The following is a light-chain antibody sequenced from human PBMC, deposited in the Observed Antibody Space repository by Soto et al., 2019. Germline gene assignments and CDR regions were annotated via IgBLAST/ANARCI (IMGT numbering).Light chain of an antibody. CDR3: QQYNNWAT. V-gene: IGKV1-5*01. J-gene: IGKJ4*01. Sequence: DIQMTQSPYSLSASVGDRVTITCRASQSIGRWLAWYQQKPGKAPNLLIHDASNLQSGVPSRFTGSGSGTEFTLTISSLQPDDVATYYSQQYNNWATFGGGTKVEIK. CDR1: QSIGRW. CDR2: DAS.